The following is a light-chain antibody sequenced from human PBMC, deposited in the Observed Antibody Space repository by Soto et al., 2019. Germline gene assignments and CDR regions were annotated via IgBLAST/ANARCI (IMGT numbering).Light chain of an antibody. CDR1: QDISNF. Sequence: DIQMTQSPSSLSASVGDTVTITCRASQDISNFLAWFQQKPGKAPKSLMYSASSLQSVVPSKFSGSGSGTDFSLTISSLQPEDFATYYCQQYHSYPVTFGGGTKVEIK. CDR3: QQYHSYPVT. J-gene: IGKJ4*01. CDR2: SAS. V-gene: IGKV1-16*02.